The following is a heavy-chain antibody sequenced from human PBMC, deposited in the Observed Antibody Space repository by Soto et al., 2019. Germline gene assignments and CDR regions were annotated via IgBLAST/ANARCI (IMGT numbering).Heavy chain of an antibody. CDR3: ARNRILTGVGLNWFDP. CDR2: ISAYNGNT. Sequence: ASVKVSCKASGYTFTSYGISWVRQAPGQGLEWMGWISAYNGNTNYAQKLQGRVTMTTDTSTSTAYMELRSLRSDDTAVYYCARNRILTGVGLNWFDPWGQGTLVTVSS. CDR1: GYTFTSYG. D-gene: IGHD3-9*01. J-gene: IGHJ5*02. V-gene: IGHV1-18*01.